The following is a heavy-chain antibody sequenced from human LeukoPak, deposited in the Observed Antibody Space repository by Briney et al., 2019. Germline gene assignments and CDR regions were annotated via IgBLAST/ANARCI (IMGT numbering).Heavy chain of an antibody. D-gene: IGHD3-22*01. CDR3: ARDHHYYDSSGYFTYFDY. Sequence: GGSLRLSCAASGFTFSSYAMHWVRQAPGKGLEWVAVISYDGSNKYYADSVKGRFTISRDNSKNTLYLQINSLRAEDTAVYYCARDHHYYDSSGYFTYFDYWGQGTLVTVSS. CDR2: ISYDGSNK. J-gene: IGHJ4*02. CDR1: GFTFSSYA. V-gene: IGHV3-30-3*01.